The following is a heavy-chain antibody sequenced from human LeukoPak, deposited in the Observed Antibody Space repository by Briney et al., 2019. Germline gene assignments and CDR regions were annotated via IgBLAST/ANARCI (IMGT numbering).Heavy chain of an antibody. V-gene: IGHV3-74*01. Sequence: PGGSLRVSCAASGFTFRSFWMHWVRQVPGKGLVWVSRINSDGSRTDYADSVKGRFTISRDNTKNTLYLQMNSLRAGDTAVYFPVAGEDLDYWGPGTPVTVSS. CDR2: INSDGSRT. CDR3: VAGEDLDY. CDR1: GFTFRSFW. D-gene: IGHD6-19*01. J-gene: IGHJ4*02.